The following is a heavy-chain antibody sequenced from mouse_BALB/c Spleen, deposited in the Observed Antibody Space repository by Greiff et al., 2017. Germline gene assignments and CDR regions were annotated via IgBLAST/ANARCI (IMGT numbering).Heavy chain of an antibody. V-gene: IGHV5-9-4*01. CDR2: ISSGGSYT. D-gene: IGHD2-14*01. Sequence: DVMLVESGGGLVKPGGSLKLSCAASGFTFSSYAMSWVRQSPEKRLEWVAEISSGGSYTYYPDTVTGRFTISRDNAKNTLYLEMSSLRSEDTAMYYCAREEDRYAWFAYWGQGTLVTVSA. CDR3: AREEDRYAWFAY. CDR1: GFTFSSYA. J-gene: IGHJ3*01.